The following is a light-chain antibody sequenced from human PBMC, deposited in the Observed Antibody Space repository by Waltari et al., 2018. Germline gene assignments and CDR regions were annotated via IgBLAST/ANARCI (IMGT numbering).Light chain of an antibody. CDR2: GAS. V-gene: IGKV3-15*01. Sequence: VLLTQSPASLSVSPGDTVILSCRASQSVRTNLVWYQQKAGQAPRTLIYGASTRASGVPSRFSGSGSETVFTFIISSLQSEDAAVYFCQQYYVWPPITFGGGTKLEI. J-gene: IGKJ4*01. CDR3: QQYYVWPPIT. CDR1: QSVRTN.